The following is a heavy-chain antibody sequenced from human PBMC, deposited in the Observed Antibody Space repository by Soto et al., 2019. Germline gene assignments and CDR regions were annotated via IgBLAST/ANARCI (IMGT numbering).Heavy chain of an antibody. CDR1: GGTFSSYT. Sequence: ASVKVSCKASGGTFSSYTISWVRQAPGQGLEWMGRIIPILGIANYAQKFQGRVTITADKSTSTAYMELSSLRSEDTAVYYCAEYCSSTSCYPSPWGQGTLVTVSS. CDR3: AEYCSSTSCYPSP. D-gene: IGHD2-2*01. J-gene: IGHJ5*02. V-gene: IGHV1-69*02. CDR2: IIPILGIA.